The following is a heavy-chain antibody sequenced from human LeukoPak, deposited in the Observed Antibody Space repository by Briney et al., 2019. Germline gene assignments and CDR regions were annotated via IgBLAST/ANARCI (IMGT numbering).Heavy chain of an antibody. CDR2: IYSSETT. V-gene: IGHV4-4*09. Sequence: PSETLSLTCSVSGASVSSDYWSWIRQPPGKGLEWIGNIYSSETTKYNPSLRSRATISGDTSKNQFSLKLSSVTAADTAVYYCARHFPYCGGDCPYYYMDVWGKGTTVTVSS. CDR3: ARHFPYCGGDCPYYYMDV. J-gene: IGHJ6*03. CDR1: GASVSSDY. D-gene: IGHD2-21*02.